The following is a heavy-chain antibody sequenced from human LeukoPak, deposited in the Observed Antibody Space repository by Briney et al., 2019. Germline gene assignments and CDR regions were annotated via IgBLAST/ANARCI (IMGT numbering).Heavy chain of an antibody. CDR1: GGSISSGGYS. Sequence: SETLSLTCTVSGGSISSGGYSWGWIRQHPGRGLEWIGYIYYSGSTYYNPSLKSRVTISVDMSKNQFSLKLSSVTAADTAVYYCARELRTSGAFDIWGQGTMVTVSS. CDR3: ARELRTSGAFDI. CDR2: IYYSGST. J-gene: IGHJ3*02. D-gene: IGHD3-16*01. V-gene: IGHV4-31*03.